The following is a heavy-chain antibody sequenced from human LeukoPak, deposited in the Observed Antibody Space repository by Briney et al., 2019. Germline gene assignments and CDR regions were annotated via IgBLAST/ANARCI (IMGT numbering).Heavy chain of an antibody. CDR3: ARAGKYQLLFDY. CDR1: GFTFSSYS. V-gene: IGHV3-21*01. Sequence: GGSLRLSCAASGFTFSSYSMNWVRQAPGKGLEWVSSISSSSSYIYYADSVKGRFTISRDNAKNSLYLQMNSLRAEDTGVYYCARAGKYQLLFDYWGQGTLVTVSS. J-gene: IGHJ4*02. D-gene: IGHD2-2*01. CDR2: ISSSSSYI.